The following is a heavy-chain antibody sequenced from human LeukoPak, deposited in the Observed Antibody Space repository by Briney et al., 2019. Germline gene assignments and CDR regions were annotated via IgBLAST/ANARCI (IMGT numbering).Heavy chain of an antibody. D-gene: IGHD5-18*01. CDR2: IRYDGSNK. CDR3: AKDSRGYSYGYDAFDI. V-gene: IGHV3-30*02. Sequence: PGGSLRLSCAASGFTFSSYGMHWVRQAPGKGLEWVAFIRYDGSNKYYADSVKGRFTISRDNSKNTLYLQMNSQRAEDTAVYYCAKDSRGYSYGYDAFDIWGQGTMVTVSS. CDR1: GFTFSSYG. J-gene: IGHJ3*02.